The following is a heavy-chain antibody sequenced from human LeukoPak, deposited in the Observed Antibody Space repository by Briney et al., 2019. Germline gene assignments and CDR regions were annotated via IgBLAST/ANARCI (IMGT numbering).Heavy chain of an antibody. Sequence: GGSLRPSCAASGFTFDDYAMHWVRQAPGKGLEWVSLISGDGGSTYYADSVKGRFTISRDNSKNSLYLQMNSLRTGDTALYYCAKQIVGASLFDYWGQGTLVTVSS. J-gene: IGHJ4*02. V-gene: IGHV3-43*02. CDR3: AKQIVGASLFDY. CDR1: GFTFDDYA. D-gene: IGHD1-26*01. CDR2: ISGDGGST.